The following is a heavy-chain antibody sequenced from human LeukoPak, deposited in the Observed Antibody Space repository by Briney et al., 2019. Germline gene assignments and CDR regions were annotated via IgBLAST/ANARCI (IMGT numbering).Heavy chain of an antibody. CDR2: ISTYNGNT. CDR3: ARGSFFDY. D-gene: IGHD6-6*01. Sequence: ASVKVSCKASGYTXTSYGISWVRQAPGQGLEWMGWISTYNGNTNYAQNFQDRVTMTTDTSTSTAYMELRSLSSDDTAVYYCARGSFFDYWGQGILVTVSS. CDR1: GYTXTSYG. J-gene: IGHJ4*02. V-gene: IGHV1-18*01.